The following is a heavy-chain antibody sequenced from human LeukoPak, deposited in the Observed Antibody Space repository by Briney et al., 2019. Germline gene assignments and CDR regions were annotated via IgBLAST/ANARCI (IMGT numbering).Heavy chain of an antibody. D-gene: IGHD5-18*01. CDR3: ASGYSYGYNALDY. J-gene: IGHJ4*02. V-gene: IGHV4-34*01. CDR1: GSSFSGYY. Sequence: RPSETLSLTCAVSGSSFSGYYWNWIRQPPGKGLEWIGEINHSGSTNYNPSLKSRVTISVDTSKNQFSLKLSSVTAADTAVYYCASGYSYGYNALDYWGQGTLVTVSS. CDR2: INHSGST.